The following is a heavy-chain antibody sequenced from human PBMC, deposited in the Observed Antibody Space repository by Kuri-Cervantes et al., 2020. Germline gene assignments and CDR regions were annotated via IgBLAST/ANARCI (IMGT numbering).Heavy chain of an antibody. Sequence: GESLKSSGAASGFTFRSYAMSWVRQAPGKGLEWVGFIRSKAYGGTTEYAASVKGRFTISRDDSKSIAYLQMNSLKTEDTAVYYCTRDDRLSYYYMDVWGKGTTVTVSS. CDR2: IRSKAYGGTT. J-gene: IGHJ6*03. V-gene: IGHV3-49*04. CDR1: GFTFRSYA. CDR3: TRDDRLSYYYMDV.